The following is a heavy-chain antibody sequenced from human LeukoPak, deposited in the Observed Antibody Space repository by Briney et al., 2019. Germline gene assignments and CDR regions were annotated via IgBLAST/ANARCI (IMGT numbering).Heavy chain of an antibody. V-gene: IGHV3-48*03. D-gene: IGHD3-22*01. Sequence: GGSLRLSCAAYGFTFSSYEMNWVRQAPGKGLEWVSYISSSGSTIYYADSVKGRFTISRDNAKNSLYLQMNSVRDLDTGVSNCARVQDTSGYYIPHFDYWGQGTLVTVSS. CDR3: ARVQDTSGYYIPHFDY. J-gene: IGHJ4*02. CDR2: ISSSGSTI. CDR1: GFTFSSYE.